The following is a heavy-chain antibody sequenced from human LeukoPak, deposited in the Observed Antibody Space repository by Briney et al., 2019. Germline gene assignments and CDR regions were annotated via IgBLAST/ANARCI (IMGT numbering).Heavy chain of an antibody. Sequence: SVKVSCKASGGTFSSYAISWVRQAPGQGLEWMGRIIPILGIANYAQKFQGRVTITADKSTSTAYMELSSLRSEDTAVYYCARTPPSASRASWAAAALHFDYWGQGTLVTVSS. V-gene: IGHV1-69*04. CDR1: GGTFSSYA. J-gene: IGHJ4*02. D-gene: IGHD6-13*01. CDR3: ARTPPSASRASWAAAALHFDY. CDR2: IIPILGIA.